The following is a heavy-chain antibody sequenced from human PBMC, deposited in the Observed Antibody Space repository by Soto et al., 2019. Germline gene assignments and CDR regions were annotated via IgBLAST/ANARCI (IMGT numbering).Heavy chain of an antibody. V-gene: IGHV4-34*01. CDR1: GGSLTGYY. CDR2: ISHGGST. CDR3: ARDRNYYGLDV. Sequence: SETLSLTCGVHGGSLTGYYWSYIRETPGKGLEWIGEISHGGSTNYNPSLKSRVTVSVDKSKNKFSLRLSSVTAADTAVYYCARDRNYYGLDVWGQGTTVTVYS. J-gene: IGHJ6*02.